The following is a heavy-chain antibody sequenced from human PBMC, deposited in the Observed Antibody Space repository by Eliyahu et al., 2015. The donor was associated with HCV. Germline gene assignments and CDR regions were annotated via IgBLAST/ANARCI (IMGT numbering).Heavy chain of an antibody. CDR2: VSPKSGDT. J-gene: IGHJ3*01. D-gene: IGHD2/OR15-2a*01. CDR3: ARGRFLPQXGRRINAFDS. CDR1: GYPFTNYD. V-gene: IGHV1-8*01. Sequence: ASGYPFTNYDINWVRQANGQGLEWMGWVSPKSGDTGYAPKFQGRVTITTNIPMNSAYMELTSLTSEDTAVYYCARGRFLPQXGRRINAFDSWGQGTRVTVSS.